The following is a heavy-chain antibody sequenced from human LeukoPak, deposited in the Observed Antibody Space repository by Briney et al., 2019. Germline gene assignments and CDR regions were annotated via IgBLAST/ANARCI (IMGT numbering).Heavy chain of an antibody. J-gene: IGHJ4*02. Sequence: PSETLSLTCTASGYSISSGYYWGWIRQPPGKGLEWIGSIYHSGSTYYNPSLKSRVTISVDTSKNQFSLKLSSVTAADTAVYYCARAVGDIVVVVAAVGFVYWGQGTLVTVSS. CDR1: GYSISSGYY. D-gene: IGHD2-15*01. CDR3: ARAVGDIVVVVAAVGFVY. CDR2: IYHSGST. V-gene: IGHV4-38-2*02.